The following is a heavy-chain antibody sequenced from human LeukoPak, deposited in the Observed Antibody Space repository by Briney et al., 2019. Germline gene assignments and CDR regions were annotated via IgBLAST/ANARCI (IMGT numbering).Heavy chain of an antibody. CDR1: GYTFTSYD. D-gene: IGHD3-10*01. V-gene: IGHV1-8*02. CDR3: ARDAGFGELRSFDY. Sequence: ASVKVSCKASGYTFTSYDINWVRQATGQGLEWTGWMNPNSGNTGYAQKFQGGVTMARDTSTSTVYMELSSLRSEDTAVYYCARDAGFGELRSFDYWGQGTLVTVSS. J-gene: IGHJ4*02. CDR2: MNPNSGNT.